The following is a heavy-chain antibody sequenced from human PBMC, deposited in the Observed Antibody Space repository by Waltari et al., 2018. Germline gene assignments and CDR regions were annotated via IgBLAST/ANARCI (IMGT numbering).Heavy chain of an antibody. V-gene: IGHV1-69*01. J-gene: IGHJ4*02. CDR1: GGTFSSYA. CDR3: SAAGDY. CDR2: IIPIFGTA. D-gene: IGHD2-15*01. Sequence: GGTFSSYAISWVRQAPGQGLEWMGGIIPIFGTANYAQKFQGRVTITADESTSTAYMELSSLRSEDTAIYYCSAAGDYWGQGTQVTVSS.